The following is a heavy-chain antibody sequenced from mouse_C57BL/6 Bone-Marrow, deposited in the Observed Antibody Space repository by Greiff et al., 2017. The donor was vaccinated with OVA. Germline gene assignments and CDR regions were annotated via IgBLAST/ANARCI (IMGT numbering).Heavy chain of an antibody. CDR3: ARHEAPYYYGSSPWFAY. V-gene: IGHV1-62-2*01. J-gene: IGHJ3*01. Sequence: QVQLKESGAELVKPGASVKLSCKASGYTFTEYTIHWVKQRSGQGLEWIGWFYPGSGSIKYNEKFKDKATLTADKSSSTVYMELSRLTSEDSAVYFGARHEAPYYYGSSPWFAYWGQGTLVTVSA. CDR1: GYTFTEYT. CDR2: FYPGSGSI. D-gene: IGHD1-1*01.